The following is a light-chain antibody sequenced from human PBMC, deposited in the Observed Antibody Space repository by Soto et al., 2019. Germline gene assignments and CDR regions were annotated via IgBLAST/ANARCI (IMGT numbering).Light chain of an antibody. CDR3: QKYRSVHG. V-gene: IGKV1-27*01. CDR2: AAS. Sequence: DIQMTQSPTSLSASLGDRVTISCRASQGISNFVAWYQQKPGKAPKLLIYAASTLQSGVPSRFSGSGSGTDFTLSTNTLQPEDVAAYTCQKYRSVHGFGPGTKVEIK. CDR1: QGISNF. J-gene: IGKJ3*01.